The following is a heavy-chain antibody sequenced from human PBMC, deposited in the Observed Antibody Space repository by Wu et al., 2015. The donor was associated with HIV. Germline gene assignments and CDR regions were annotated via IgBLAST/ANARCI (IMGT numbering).Heavy chain of an antibody. J-gene: IGHJ5*02. Sequence: QVQLVQSGAEIKKPGSSVKVSCKASRDTFKRFAITWVRQAPGQGLECMGKITPVLGSTVYTQKFRDRVTITADESTSTSYMELSSLTSEDTAVYYCAREVGAMLANWFDPWGQGTQVIVSS. D-gene: IGHD3-10*01. CDR1: RDTFKRFA. CDR3: AREVGAMLANWFDP. CDR2: ITPVLGST. V-gene: IGHV1-69*11.